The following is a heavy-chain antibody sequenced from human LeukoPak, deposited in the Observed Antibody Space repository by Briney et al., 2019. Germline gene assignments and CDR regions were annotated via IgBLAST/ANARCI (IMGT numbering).Heavy chain of an antibody. V-gene: IGHV4-59*12. Sequence: NPSETLSLTCTVSGGSISSYYWSWIRQPPGKGLEWIGYIYYSGSTNYNPSLKSRVTISVDTSKNQFSLKLSSVTAADTAVYYCAMGYYYGSGSYFGWGQGTLVTVSS. CDR3: AMGYYYGSGSYFG. CDR1: GGSISSYY. D-gene: IGHD3-10*01. J-gene: IGHJ4*02. CDR2: IYYSGST.